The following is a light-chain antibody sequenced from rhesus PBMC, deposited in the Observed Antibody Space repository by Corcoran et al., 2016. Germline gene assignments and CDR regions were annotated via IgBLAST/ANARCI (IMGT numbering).Light chain of an antibody. Sequence: EIVMTQSPATLSLSPGDRATLSCRASQSVSNNLAWYQQKPGQAPRLLIYYASNRATGIPDRFSGSGSGTDFTLTIRGLAPEDVGLYYCQQYNDWNNFGQGTKVEIK. CDR2: YAS. CDR1: QSVSNN. J-gene: IGKJ2*01. V-gene: IGKV3-35*01. CDR3: QQYNDWNN.